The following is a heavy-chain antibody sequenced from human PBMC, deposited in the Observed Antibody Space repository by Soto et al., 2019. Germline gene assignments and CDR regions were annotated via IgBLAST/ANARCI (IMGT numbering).Heavy chain of an antibody. CDR1: GFTFSSYA. J-gene: IGHJ6*02. D-gene: IGHD3-22*01. Sequence: PGGSLRLSCAASGFTFSSYAMHWVRQAPGKGLEWVAVISYDGSNKYYADSVKGRFTISRDNSKNTLYLQMNSLRAEDTAVYYCARWAIVVLHYYYGMDVWGQGTTVTVSS. CDR3: ARWAIVVLHYYYGMDV. CDR2: ISYDGSNK. V-gene: IGHV3-30-3*01.